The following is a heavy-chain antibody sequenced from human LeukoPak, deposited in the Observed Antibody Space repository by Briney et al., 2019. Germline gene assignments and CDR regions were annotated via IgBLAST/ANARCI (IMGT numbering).Heavy chain of an antibody. Sequence: PSETLSLTCTVSGGSISSYYWSWIRQPPGKGLEWIGEINHSGSTNYNPSLKSRVTISVDTSKNQFSLKLSSVTAADTAVYFCARQNYGSAPLRYWGQGTLVTVSS. J-gene: IGHJ4*02. V-gene: IGHV4-34*01. CDR1: GGSISSYY. CDR2: INHSGST. D-gene: IGHD3-10*01. CDR3: ARQNYGSAPLRY.